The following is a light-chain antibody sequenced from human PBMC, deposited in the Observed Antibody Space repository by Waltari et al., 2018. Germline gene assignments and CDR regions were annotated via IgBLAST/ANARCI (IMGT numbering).Light chain of an antibody. CDR3: QQTYSTPRT. CDR1: QTISSY. CDR2: AAS. Sequence: DIQMTQSPSSLSASVGDRVSITCRTSQTISSYLNWYKQKPGKDPNLLIDAASSLQSGVPSRFSGSGSGTDFTLTISSLQSEDFATYYCQQTYSTPRTFGQGTKVEVK. J-gene: IGKJ1*01. V-gene: IGKV1-39*01.